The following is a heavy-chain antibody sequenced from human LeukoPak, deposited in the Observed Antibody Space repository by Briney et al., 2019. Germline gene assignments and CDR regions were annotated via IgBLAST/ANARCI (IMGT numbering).Heavy chain of an antibody. D-gene: IGHD1-26*01. J-gene: IGHJ4*02. V-gene: IGHV3-74*01. CDR3: VRDLGGRSGH. Sequence: GGSLRLSCAATGFTFSSNWMHWVRQAPGKGLVWVSRINEDGSTTNYADSVKGRSTIFRDNAKNTLYLQMNSLRAEDTAVYYCVRDLGGRSGHWGQGTLVTVSS. CDR2: INEDGSTT. CDR1: GFTFSSNW.